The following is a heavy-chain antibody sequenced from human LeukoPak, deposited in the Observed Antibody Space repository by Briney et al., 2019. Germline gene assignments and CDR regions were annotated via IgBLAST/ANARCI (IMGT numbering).Heavy chain of an antibody. CDR1: GGSISSGGYY. CDR3: AREGPDYGDPIDY. V-gene: IGHV4-61*08. D-gene: IGHD4-17*01. CDR2: IYYSGST. Sequence: SETLSLTCAVSGGSISSGGYYWSWIRQPPGKGLEWIGYIYYSGSTNYNPSLKSRVTISVDTSKNQFSLKLSSVTAADTAVYYCAREGPDYGDPIDYWGQGTLVTVSS. J-gene: IGHJ4*02.